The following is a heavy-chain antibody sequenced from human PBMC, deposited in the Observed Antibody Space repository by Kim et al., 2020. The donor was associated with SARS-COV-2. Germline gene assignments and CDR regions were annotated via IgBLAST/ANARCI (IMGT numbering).Heavy chain of an antibody. CDR3: TTAPAAGGS. D-gene: IGHD3-10*01. V-gene: IGHV3-15*01. Sequence: GGSLRLSCVASGFTFNYAWMIWVRQAPGKGLEWVGRIKSKTDGETTEYAAPVKGRFTISRDDSKNTLYLQMNSLKTEDTAVYYCTTAPAAGGSWGQGTLV. J-gene: IGHJ5*02. CDR1: GFTFNYAW. CDR2: IKSKTDGETT.